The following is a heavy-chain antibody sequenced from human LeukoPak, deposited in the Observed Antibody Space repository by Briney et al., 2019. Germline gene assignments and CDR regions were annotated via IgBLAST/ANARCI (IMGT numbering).Heavy chain of an antibody. Sequence: GRSLSLPCAASGFTFDDHAMHWVRQGPGKGLEWVSGISWNSGSIGYADSVKGRFTISRDNAKNSLYLQMNRLRAEDTDLYYCAKDMDWGQGTLVTVSS. CDR1: GFTFDDHA. V-gene: IGHV3-9*01. J-gene: IGHJ4*02. CDR2: ISWNSGSI. CDR3: AKDMD.